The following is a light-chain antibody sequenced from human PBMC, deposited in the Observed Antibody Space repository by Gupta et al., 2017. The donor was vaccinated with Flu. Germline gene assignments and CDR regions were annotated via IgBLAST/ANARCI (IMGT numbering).Light chain of an antibody. V-gene: IGLV1-40*01. CDR1: SSNIGAGYD. Sequence: QSVLTQPPSVSGAPGQRVTISCTVRSSNIGAGYDVHWYQQLPGTAPKLLIYANTTRPSVVPDRFSGSKSDTSASLAITGLQAEDEADYYCQSYDSILSPVVFGGGTKLTVL. J-gene: IGLJ2*01. CDR3: QSYDSILSPVV. CDR2: ANT.